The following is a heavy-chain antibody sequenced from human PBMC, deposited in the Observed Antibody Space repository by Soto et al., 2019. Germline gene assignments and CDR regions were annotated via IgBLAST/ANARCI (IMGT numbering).Heavy chain of an antibody. V-gene: IGHV3-30*18. CDR3: AKEFDRDGYNYQYH. J-gene: IGHJ5*02. CDR1: GFTFSSYD. CDR2: ISYDGSNK. D-gene: IGHD5-12*01. Sequence: PGGSLRLSCAASGFTFSSYDMHWVRQAPGKGLEWVAVISYDGSNKYYADYVKGRFTISRDNSKNTLYLKMNSLRAEDTAVYYCAKEFDRDGYNYQYHWGQGTLATVSS.